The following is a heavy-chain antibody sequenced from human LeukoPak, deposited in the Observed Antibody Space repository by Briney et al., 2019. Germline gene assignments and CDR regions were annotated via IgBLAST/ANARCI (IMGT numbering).Heavy chain of an antibody. D-gene: IGHD4-17*01. CDR2: ISSSGSTI. J-gene: IGHJ6*03. Sequence: GGSLRLSCAASGFTFSSYEMNWVRQAPGKGLEWVSYISSSGSTIYYADSVKGRFTISRDNAKNSLYLQMNSLRAEDTAVYYCARDYGPFYYYYYMDVWGKGTMVTVSS. CDR1: GFTFSSYE. V-gene: IGHV3-48*03. CDR3: ARDYGPFYYYYYMDV.